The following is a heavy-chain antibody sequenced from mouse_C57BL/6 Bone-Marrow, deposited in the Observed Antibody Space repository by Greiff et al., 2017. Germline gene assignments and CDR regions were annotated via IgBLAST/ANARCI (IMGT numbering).Heavy chain of an antibody. CDR1: GFTFSDYG. D-gene: IGHD1-1*01. J-gene: IGHJ2*01. V-gene: IGHV5-17*01. Sequence: EVKLMESGGGLVKPGGSLKLSCAASGFTFSDYGMHWVRQAPEKGLEWVAYISSGSSTIYYADTVKGRFTIARDNAKNTLFLQMTSLRSEDTAMYYCASIYYYGSRYYFDYWGQGTTLTVSS. CDR3: ASIYYYGSRYYFDY. CDR2: ISSGSSTI.